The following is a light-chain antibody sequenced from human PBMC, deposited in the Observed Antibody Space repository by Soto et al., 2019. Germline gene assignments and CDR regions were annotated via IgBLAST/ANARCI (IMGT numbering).Light chain of an antibody. CDR1: QNVRDSY. CDR3: QQYGSSPGT. CDR2: DTS. J-gene: IGKJ1*01. V-gene: IGKV3-20*01. Sequence: EIVLTQSPGTLSLSPGERATLSCRASQNVRDSYLAWYQQKPGQAPSLLLYDTSTRATGVPDRFSGSGSGTDFALTISRVEPEDFALYFCQQYGSSPGTFGQVTKVEI.